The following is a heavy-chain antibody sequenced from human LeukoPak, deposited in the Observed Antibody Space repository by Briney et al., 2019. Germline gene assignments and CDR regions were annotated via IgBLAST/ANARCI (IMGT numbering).Heavy chain of an antibody. CDR1: GGSISSSSYY. J-gene: IGHJ4*02. V-gene: IGHV4-39*07. Sequence: SETLSLTCTVSGGSISSSSYYWGWIRQPPGKGLEWIGSIYYSGSTYYNPSLKSRVTISVDTSKNQFSLKLSSVTAADTAVYYCARQPQGYSGYDSNFDYWGQGTLVTVSS. CDR3: ARQPQGYSGYDSNFDY. CDR2: IYYSGST. D-gene: IGHD5-12*01.